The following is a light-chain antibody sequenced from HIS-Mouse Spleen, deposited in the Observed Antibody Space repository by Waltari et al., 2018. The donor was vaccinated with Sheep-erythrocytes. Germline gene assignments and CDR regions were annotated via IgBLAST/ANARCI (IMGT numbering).Light chain of an antibody. CDR1: SSDVGGSNY. CDR2: NVS. V-gene: IGLV2-11*01. J-gene: IGLJ1*01. Sequence: QSALTQPRSVSGSPGQSVTISCTGTSSDVGGSNYVSWYQQHPGKAPKLMIYNVSNRPAGVPDRFSGSKAGNPASLTISGLQAEDEADYYCCSYAGSYNHVFATGTKVTVL. CDR3: CSYAGSYNHV.